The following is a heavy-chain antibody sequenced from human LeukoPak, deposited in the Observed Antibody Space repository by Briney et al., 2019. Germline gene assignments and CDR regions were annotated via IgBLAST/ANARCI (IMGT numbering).Heavy chain of an antibody. D-gene: IGHD6-19*01. V-gene: IGHV1-8*01. Sequence: ASVKVSCKASGYTFTSYDISWVRQATGQGLEWMGWMNPNSGNTGYAQKFQGRVTMTRNTSISTAYMELSSLRSEDTAVYYCATMSSGWSKHFDYWGQGTLVTVSS. J-gene: IGHJ4*02. CDR1: GYTFTSYD. CDR2: MNPNSGNT. CDR3: ATMSSGWSKHFDY.